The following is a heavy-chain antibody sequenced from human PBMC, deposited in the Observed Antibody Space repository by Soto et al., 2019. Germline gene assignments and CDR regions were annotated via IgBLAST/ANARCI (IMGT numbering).Heavy chain of an antibody. CDR3: ARGGRCSSTSCFTGYFDY. D-gene: IGHD2-2*01. CDR1: GYSFTSYW. J-gene: IGHJ4*02. CDR2: IYPGDSDT. V-gene: IGHV5-51*01. Sequence: GESLKISCKGSGYSFTSYWIGWVRQMPGKGLEWMGIIYPGDSDTRYSPSFQGQVTISADKSISTAYLQWSSLKASDTAMYYCARGGRCSSTSCFTGYFDYWGQGXLVTVS.